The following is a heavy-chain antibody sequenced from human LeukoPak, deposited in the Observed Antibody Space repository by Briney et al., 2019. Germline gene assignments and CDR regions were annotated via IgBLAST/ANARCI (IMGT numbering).Heavy chain of an antibody. V-gene: IGHV1-69*05. CDR1: GGTFSSYA. D-gene: IGHD5-24*01. CDR3: ARGRWLQPWGYFDY. CDR2: IVPIFGTA. J-gene: IGHJ4*02. Sequence: ASVKVSCKASGGTFSSYAISWVRQAPGQGLEWMGGIVPIFGTANYAQEFQGRVTITTDESTSTAYMDLSSLRSEDTAVYYCARGRWLQPWGYFDYWGQGTLVTVSS.